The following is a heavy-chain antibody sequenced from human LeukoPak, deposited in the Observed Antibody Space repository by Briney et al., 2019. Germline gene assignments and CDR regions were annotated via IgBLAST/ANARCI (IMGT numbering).Heavy chain of an antibody. CDR1: GGSISSYY. CDR3: ARVTSSGWDEYFQH. CDR2: IYYSGST. D-gene: IGHD6-19*01. J-gene: IGHJ1*01. V-gene: IGHV4-59*01. Sequence: SETLSFTCTVSGGSISSYYWSWIRQPPGKGLEWIGYIYYSGSTNYNPSLKSRVTISVDTSKNQFSLKLSSVTAADTAVYYCARVTSSGWDEYFQHWGQGTPVTVSS.